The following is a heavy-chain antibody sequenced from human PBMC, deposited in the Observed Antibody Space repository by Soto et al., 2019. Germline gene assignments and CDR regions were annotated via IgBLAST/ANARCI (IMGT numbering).Heavy chain of an antibody. CDR3: ARDVPHYYYDSSGYYLGDAFDI. CDR1: GDSVPRNSAA. J-gene: IGHJ3*02. CDR2: THYSSKWYN. D-gene: IGHD3-22*01. Sequence: SQTLSLTCAISGDSVPRNSAAWNWIRQSPSRGLEWLGRTHYSSKWYNDYAVSVKSRITINPDTSKNQFSLQLNSVTPEDTAVYYCARDVPHYYYDSSGYYLGDAFDIWGQGTMV. V-gene: IGHV6-1*01.